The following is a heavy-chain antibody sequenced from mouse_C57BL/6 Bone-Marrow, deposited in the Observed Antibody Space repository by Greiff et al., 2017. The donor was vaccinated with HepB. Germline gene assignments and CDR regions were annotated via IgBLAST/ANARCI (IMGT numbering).Heavy chain of an antibody. J-gene: IGHJ1*03. CDR3: VRHTTVASHWYFDV. CDR1: GFSFNTYA. D-gene: IGHD1-1*01. V-gene: IGHV10-1*01. Sequence: EVKLVESGGGLVQPKGSLKLSCAASGFSFNTYAMNWVRQAPGKGLEWVARIRSKSNNYATYYADSVKDRFTISRDDSESMLYLQMNNLKTEDTAMYYCVRHTTVASHWYFDVWGTGTTVTVSS. CDR2: IRSKSNNYAT.